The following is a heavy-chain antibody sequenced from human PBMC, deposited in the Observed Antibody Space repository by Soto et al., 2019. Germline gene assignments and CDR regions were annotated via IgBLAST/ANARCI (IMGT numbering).Heavy chain of an antibody. V-gene: IGHV1-18*04. Sequence: QVQLVQSGAEVKKPGASVKVSCKASGYTFTSYGISWVRQAPGQGLEWMGWISAYNGNTNYAQKLQGRVTMTTDTSTSTAYMELRSLRSDDTAVYYCARDYCSSTSCYRVDTAMVIDYWGQGTLVTVSS. CDR2: ISAYNGNT. CDR1: GYTFTSYG. J-gene: IGHJ4*02. CDR3: ARDYCSSTSCYRVDTAMVIDY. D-gene: IGHD2-2*02.